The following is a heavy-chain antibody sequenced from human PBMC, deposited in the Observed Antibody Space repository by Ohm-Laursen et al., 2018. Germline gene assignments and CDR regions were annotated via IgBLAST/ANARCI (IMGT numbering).Heavy chain of an antibody. CDR3: ARDLEEDALDTAMGGFDY. CDR1: GGSISSYY. Sequence: GTLSLTCSVSGGSISSYYWTWIRQPPGKGLEWIGYIYYSGSTNYNPSLKSRVTISVDTSKNQFSLKLSSVTAADTAVYYCARDLEEDALDTAMGGFDYWGQGTLVTVSS. J-gene: IGHJ4*02. D-gene: IGHD5-18*01. V-gene: IGHV4-59*12. CDR2: IYYSGST.